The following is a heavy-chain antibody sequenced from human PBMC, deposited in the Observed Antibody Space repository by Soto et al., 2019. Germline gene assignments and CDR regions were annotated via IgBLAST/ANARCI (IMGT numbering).Heavy chain of an antibody. CDR3: ARDLVVATRRLLDYHYYYGMDV. CDR1: GFTFSSYA. CDR2: ISYDGSNK. D-gene: IGHD2-15*01. V-gene: IGHV3-30-3*01. J-gene: IGHJ6*02. Sequence: GGSVRLSCAASGFTFSSYAMHWVRQAPGKGLEWVAVISYDGSNKYYADSVKGRFTIPRDNSKNTLYLQMNSLRAEDTAVYYCARDLVVATRRLLDYHYYYGMDVWGQGTTVTVSS.